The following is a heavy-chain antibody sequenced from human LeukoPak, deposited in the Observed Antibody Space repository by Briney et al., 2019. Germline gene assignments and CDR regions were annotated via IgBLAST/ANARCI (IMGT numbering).Heavy chain of an antibody. CDR1: GFTFDDYA. Sequence: GRSLRLSCAASGFTFDDYAMHWVRQAPGKGLEWVSDISWNSGSIGYADSVKGRFTISRDNAKNSLYLQMNSLRAEDTALYYCAGSWYFDYWGQGTLVTVSS. V-gene: IGHV3-9*01. D-gene: IGHD6-13*01. CDR3: AGSWYFDY. CDR2: ISWNSGSI. J-gene: IGHJ4*02.